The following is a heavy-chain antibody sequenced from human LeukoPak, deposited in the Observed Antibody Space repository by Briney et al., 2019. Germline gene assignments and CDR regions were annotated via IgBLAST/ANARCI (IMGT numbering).Heavy chain of an antibody. Sequence: GASVKVSCKASGYTFTDYYIHWVRQAPGQGLEWMGWINPNSGDTNYAQKFQGRVTMTRDMSTSTVYMELSSLRSEDTAVYYCARAPDSSGYYLTYFDYWGQGTLVTVSS. CDR2: INPNSGDT. CDR3: ARAPDSSGYYLTYFDY. D-gene: IGHD3-22*01. CDR1: GYTFTDYY. V-gene: IGHV1-2*02. J-gene: IGHJ4*02.